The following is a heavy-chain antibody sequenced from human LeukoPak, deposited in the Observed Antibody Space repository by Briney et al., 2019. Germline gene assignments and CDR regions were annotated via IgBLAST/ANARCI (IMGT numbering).Heavy chain of an antibody. CDR1: GFTFSSYA. V-gene: IGHV3-23*01. J-gene: IGHJ6*03. Sequence: HPGGSLRLSCAASGFTFSSYAMSWVRQAPGKGLEWVSAISGSGGSTYYADSVKGRFTISRDNSKNTLYLQMNSLRAEDTAVYYCAKGTTGDYYYYYYMDVWGKGTTVTVSS. D-gene: IGHD4-17*01. CDR2: ISGSGGST. CDR3: AKGTTGDYYYYYYMDV.